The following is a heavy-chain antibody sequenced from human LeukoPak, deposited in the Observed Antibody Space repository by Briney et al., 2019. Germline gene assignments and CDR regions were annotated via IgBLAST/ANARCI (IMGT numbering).Heavy chain of an antibody. CDR1: GYTFTSYY. Sequence: ASVKVSCKASGYTFTSYYMHWVRQAPGQGLEWMGIINPSGGSTSYAQKFQGRVTMTRGTSTSTVYMELSSLRSEDTAVYYCARDGPIVTSSTRYFDLWGRGTLVTVSS. CDR2: INPSGGST. V-gene: IGHV1-46*01. J-gene: IGHJ2*01. D-gene: IGHD2-2*01. CDR3: ARDGPIVTSSTRYFDL.